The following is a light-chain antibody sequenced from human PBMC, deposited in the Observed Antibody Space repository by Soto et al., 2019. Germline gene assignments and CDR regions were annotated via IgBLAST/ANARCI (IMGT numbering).Light chain of an antibody. V-gene: IGLV2-14*01. Sequence: QSALTQPASVSGSPGQSITISCTGTSSDLAIYNYVSWYQQQPGKAPKLMIYQVTNRPSGVSNRFSGSRSGNTASLTISGLQAEDVADYYCSSDTDSSNYVCGTGTKVTVL. CDR3: SSDTDSSNYV. CDR2: QVT. J-gene: IGLJ1*01. CDR1: SSDLAIYNY.